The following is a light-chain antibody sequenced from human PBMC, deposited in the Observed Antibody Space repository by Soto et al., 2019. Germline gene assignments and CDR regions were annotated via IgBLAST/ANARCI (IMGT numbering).Light chain of an antibody. Sequence: IGWTTTPAYKTVSPGGRATHSSAASQSVSSNYLAWYQQNTGLAPRILIYDASRRATGIPARFSVSGSGTDLNLTISRLDPGDFAVQYCEQYGSAPLTFGGGTKVEIK. CDR2: DAS. J-gene: IGKJ4*01. CDR1: QSVSSNY. V-gene: IGKV3D-20*01. CDR3: EQYGSAPLT.